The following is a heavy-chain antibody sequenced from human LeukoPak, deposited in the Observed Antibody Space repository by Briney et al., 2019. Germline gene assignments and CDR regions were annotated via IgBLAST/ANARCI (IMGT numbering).Heavy chain of an antibody. CDR3: AKLSPGI. D-gene: IGHD1-14*01. CDR2: ISYSGVT. J-gene: IGHJ4*02. CDR1: GGSISSDY. V-gene: IGHV4-59*12. Sequence: SETLSLTCTVSGGSISSDYWSWMRQPPGKGLEWIGYISYSGVTNYNPSLKSRVTISIDMSESQFSLRRSSVTAADTAIYYCAKLSPGIWGQGTLVTVSS.